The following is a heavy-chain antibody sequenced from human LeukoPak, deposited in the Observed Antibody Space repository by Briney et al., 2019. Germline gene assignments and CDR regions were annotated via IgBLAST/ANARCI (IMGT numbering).Heavy chain of an antibody. V-gene: IGHV1-18*04. Sequence: ASVKVSCKASGYTFTGYYMHWVRQAPGQGLEWTGWISAYNGNTNYAQKLQGRVTMTTDTSTSTAYMELRSLRSDDTAVYYCAREPGIAVAGPYYYYGMDVWGQGTTVTVSS. CDR2: ISAYNGNT. CDR1: GYTFTGYY. CDR3: AREPGIAVAGPYYYYGMDV. J-gene: IGHJ6*02. D-gene: IGHD6-19*01.